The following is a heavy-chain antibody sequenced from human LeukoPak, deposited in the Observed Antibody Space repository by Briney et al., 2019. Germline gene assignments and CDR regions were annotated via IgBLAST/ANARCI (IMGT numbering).Heavy chain of an antibody. J-gene: IGHJ5*02. V-gene: IGHV1-2*02. CDR3: AREPRDDYGGDWFDP. D-gene: IGHD4-17*01. CDR2: INPDSGDT. Sequence: GASVKVSCKASGYSFANYYIHWVRQAPGQGLEWMGWINPDSGDTNFAQKFQGRVSMTRDTSISTAYMELSRLKSDDTAVYYCAREPRDDYGGDWFDPWGQGTLVTVSS. CDR1: GYSFANYY.